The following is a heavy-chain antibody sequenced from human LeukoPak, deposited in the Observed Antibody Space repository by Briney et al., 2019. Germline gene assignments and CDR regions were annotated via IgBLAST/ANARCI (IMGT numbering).Heavy chain of an antibody. D-gene: IGHD3-16*02. J-gene: IGHJ4*02. Sequence: SETLSLTCTVSGGSISSGDYYWSWIRQPPGKGLEWIGYIYYSGSTNYNPSLKSRVTISVDTSKNQFSLKLSSVTAADTAVYYCAKYDYVWGSYQSWGQGTLVTVSS. V-gene: IGHV4-61*08. CDR3: AKYDYVWGSYQS. CDR2: IYYSGST. CDR1: GGSISSGDYY.